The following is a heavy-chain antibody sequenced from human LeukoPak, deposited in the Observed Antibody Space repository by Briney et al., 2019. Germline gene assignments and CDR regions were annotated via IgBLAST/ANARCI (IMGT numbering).Heavy chain of an antibody. D-gene: IGHD1-26*01. Sequence: GGSLRLSCAASGFTLDDYGTSWVRQAPGKGLEWVSGINWNGGSTGYADSVKGRFTISRDNAKNSLYLQMNSLRAEDTALYYCARDQDGSPGAFDIWGQGTMVTVSS. CDR2: INWNGGST. CDR1: GFTLDDYG. V-gene: IGHV3-20*04. J-gene: IGHJ3*02. CDR3: ARDQDGSPGAFDI.